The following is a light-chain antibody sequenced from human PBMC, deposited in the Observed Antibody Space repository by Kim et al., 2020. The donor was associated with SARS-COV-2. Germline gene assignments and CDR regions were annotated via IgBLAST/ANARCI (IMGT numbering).Light chain of an antibody. CDR2: AAS. CDR3: QQSYITPFT. V-gene: IGKV1-39*01. CDR1: ESISSH. Sequence: ASVGDRVNITCRTTESISSHLNWYQQKPGRAPKLLISAASTLKGGVPSRFSGSGSETDVTLTISSLQPEDFATYFCQQSYITPFTFGPRTKVDIK. J-gene: IGKJ3*01.